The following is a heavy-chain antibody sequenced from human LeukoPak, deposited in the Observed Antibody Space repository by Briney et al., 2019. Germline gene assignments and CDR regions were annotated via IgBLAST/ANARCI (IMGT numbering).Heavy chain of an antibody. J-gene: IGHJ4*02. CDR3: ARVVYGSRNYYNVGDHYFDY. CDR2: ISSSLSVTDI. V-gene: IGHV3-21*01. D-gene: IGHD3-10*01. CDR1: GFTFSNYN. Sequence: GGSLRLSCAASGFTFSNYNMNWVRQAPGKGLEWVSSISSSLSVTDIYYADSVKGRFTISRDNAKNSLFLQMDSLRADDTAVYYCARVVYGSRNYYNVGDHYFDYWGQGTLVTVSS.